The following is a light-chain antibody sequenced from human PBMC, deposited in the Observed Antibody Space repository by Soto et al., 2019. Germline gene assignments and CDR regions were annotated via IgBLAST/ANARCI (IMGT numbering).Light chain of an antibody. V-gene: IGLV4-69*01. CDR1: SGHNSYA. Sequence: QLVLTQSPSASASLGASVKLTCTLSSGHNSYAIAWHQQQPEKGPRYLMKLNGDGSHSKGDGIPDRFSGSSSGADRYLTISSLQSEDEADYYCQTWDTGIGVFGGGTKLTVL. CDR2: LNGDGSH. CDR3: QTWDTGIGV. J-gene: IGLJ3*02.